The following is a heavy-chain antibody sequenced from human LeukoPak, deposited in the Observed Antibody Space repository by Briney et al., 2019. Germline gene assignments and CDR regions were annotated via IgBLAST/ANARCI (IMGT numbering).Heavy chain of an antibody. CDR1: GFTFSNAW. CDR2: IKSKTDGGTT. V-gene: IGHV3-15*01. Sequence: GGSLRLSCAASGFTFSNAWMSWVRQAPGNGLEWLCRIKSKTDGGTTDYAAPVKGRFTISRDDSKNTLYLQMNSLKTEDTAVYYCVGYCSGGNCPNAFDIWGQGTMVTVSS. D-gene: IGHD2-15*01. CDR3: VGYCSGGNCPNAFDI. J-gene: IGHJ3*02.